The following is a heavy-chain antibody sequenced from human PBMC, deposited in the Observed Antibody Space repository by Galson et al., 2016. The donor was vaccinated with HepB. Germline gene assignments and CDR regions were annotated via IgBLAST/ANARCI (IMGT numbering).Heavy chain of an antibody. V-gene: IGHV3-33*01. J-gene: IGHJ4*02. CDR2: ISYDGTLK. Sequence: SLRLSCAMSGFDYTASNYGMPWVRQAPGKGLEWLAVISYDGTLKYYADSVKGRSTVSRDTSKDTLLFEMNSLGVEDTAVYYCARWEGGKSAWDYWGQGTLVTVSS. CDR1: GFDYTASNYG. D-gene: IGHD4-23*01. CDR3: ARWEGGKSAWDY.